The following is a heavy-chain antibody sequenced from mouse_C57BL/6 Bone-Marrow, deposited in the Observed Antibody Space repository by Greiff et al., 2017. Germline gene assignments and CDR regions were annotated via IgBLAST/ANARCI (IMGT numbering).Heavy chain of an antibody. CDR3: ARTLLFSWYFDV. CDR2: INPSNGGT. Sequence: VQLQQSGTELVKPGASVKLSCKASGYTFTSYWMHWVKQRPGQGLEWIGNINPSNGGTNYNEKFKSKATLTVDKSSSTAYMQLSSLTSEDSAVYYCARTLLFSWYFDVWGTGTTVTVSS. V-gene: IGHV1-53*01. D-gene: IGHD1-1*01. J-gene: IGHJ1*03. CDR1: GYTFTSYW.